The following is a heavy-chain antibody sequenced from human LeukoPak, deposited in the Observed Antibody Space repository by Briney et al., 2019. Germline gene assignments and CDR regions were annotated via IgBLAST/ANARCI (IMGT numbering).Heavy chain of an antibody. J-gene: IGHJ4*02. CDR3: ARWVTPDYTTLGDFDY. Sequence: ASVTVSCTASGYTFTSYGNSWVRQAPGQGLEWMGRISAYNGNTNYAQKLQGRVTMTTDTSTSTAYMELRSLRSDDTAVYYCARWVTPDYTTLGDFDYWGQGTLAAVSS. V-gene: IGHV1-18*01. D-gene: IGHD4-11*01. CDR1: GYTFTSYG. CDR2: ISAYNGNT.